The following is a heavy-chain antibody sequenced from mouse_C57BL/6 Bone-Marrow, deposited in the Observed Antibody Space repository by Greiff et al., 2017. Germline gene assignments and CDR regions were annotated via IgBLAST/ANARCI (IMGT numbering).Heavy chain of an antibody. CDR3: ASGNWAWFAF. D-gene: IGHD4-1*01. Sequence: VQLQQSGAELVRPGTSVKVSCKASGYAFTNYLIEWVKQRPGQGLEWIGVINPGSGGTNYNEKFKGKATLTADKSSSTAYMQLSSLTSEDSAVYFGASGNWAWFAFGGRGKGVTVSA. V-gene: IGHV1-54*01. J-gene: IGHJ3*01. CDR1: GYAFTNYL. CDR2: INPGSGGT.